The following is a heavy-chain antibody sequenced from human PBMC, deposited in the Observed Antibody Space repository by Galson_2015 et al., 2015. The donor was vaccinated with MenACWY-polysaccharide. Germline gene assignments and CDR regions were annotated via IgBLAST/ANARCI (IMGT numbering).Heavy chain of an antibody. Sequence: SLRLSCAASGIRFSGSGMHWVRQAPGKGLEWVAVIQYDGSKIVYADSVKGRFTVSRDNSKNTLYLEMNSLRVEDTAVYYCAREGSRIVFHAFDVWGQGTMVIVSS. CDR1: GIRFSGSG. CDR2: IQYDGSKI. V-gene: IGHV3-33*05. J-gene: IGHJ3*01. CDR3: AREGSRIVFHAFDV. D-gene: IGHD2-15*01.